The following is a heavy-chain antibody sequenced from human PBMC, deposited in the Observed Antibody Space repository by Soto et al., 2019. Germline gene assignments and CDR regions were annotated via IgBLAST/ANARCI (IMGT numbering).Heavy chain of an antibody. V-gene: IGHV3-49*03. CDR2: IRPKVYGGAI. CDR3: ARDGGYCGYGCHIGNWYFGL. D-gene: IGHD3-22*01. J-gene: IGHJ2*01. Sequence: EEQLEESGGDLVEPGRSLRLSCTASGFTFGDYAMSWFRQAPGKGLEWVGVIRPKVYGGAIDYAAPVKGRFSISRDDSKNIAYLQMNSLKSEDTAVYYCARDGGYCGYGCHIGNWYFGLWGRGTLVTVSS. CDR1: GFTFGDYA.